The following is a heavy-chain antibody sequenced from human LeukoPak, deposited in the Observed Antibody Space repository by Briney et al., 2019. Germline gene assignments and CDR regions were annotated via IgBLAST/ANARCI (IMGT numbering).Heavy chain of an antibody. D-gene: IGHD5-12*01. V-gene: IGHV3-21*01. CDR1: GFPFSSYA. CDR3: ARDIVATIGGDY. CDR2: ISSGSSYI. J-gene: IGHJ4*02. Sequence: PGGSLRLSCSASGFPFSSYAMHWVRQAPGKGLEWVSSISSGSSYIYYADSVKGRFTISRDNAKNSLYLQMNSLRAEDTAVYYCARDIVATIGGDYWGQGTLVTVSS.